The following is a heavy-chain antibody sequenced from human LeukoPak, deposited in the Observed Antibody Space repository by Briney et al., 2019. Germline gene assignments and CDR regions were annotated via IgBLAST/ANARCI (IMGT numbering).Heavy chain of an antibody. CDR2: ISASGGT. CDR3: ATLGQARGYSYGPVDY. Sequence: SETLSLTCTVSGDSIRSYYWDWIRQPAGKGLEWMGHISASGGTNYNPSLKSRVTISVLTSKNQFSLKLSSVTAADTAVYYCATLGQARGYSYGPVDYWGQGSLVTVSS. V-gene: IGHV4-4*07. D-gene: IGHD5-18*01. CDR1: GDSIRSYY. J-gene: IGHJ4*02.